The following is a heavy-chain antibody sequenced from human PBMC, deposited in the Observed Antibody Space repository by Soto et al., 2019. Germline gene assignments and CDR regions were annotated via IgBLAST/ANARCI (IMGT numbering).Heavy chain of an antibody. V-gene: IGHV6-1*01. CDR1: GDNVSSDSVT. J-gene: IGHJ4*01. CDR2: TYYRSKWYS. CDR3: ATGRRSSKIWGGTLDF. D-gene: IGHD3-16*01. Sequence: SQTLSLTCVISGDNVSSDSVTWNWIRQSPSRGLEWLGRTYYRSKWYSDYAVSVKSRIIIDSDTLKNQFSLHLSSVTPEDTAVYYCATGRRSSKIWGGTLDFWGHGTLVTVSS.